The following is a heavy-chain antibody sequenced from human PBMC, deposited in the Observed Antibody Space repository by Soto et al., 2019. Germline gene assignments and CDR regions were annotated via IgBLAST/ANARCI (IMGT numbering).Heavy chain of an antibody. CDR2: IYWDDDQ. CDR1: GFSLSTSGVG. CDR3: PHNSGEGDNYQGFHP. V-gene: IGHV2-5*02. Sequence: SGPTLVNPTQTLTLTCTFSGFSLSTSGVGVGWIRQPPGKALEWLALIYWDDDQLYSPSLRSRLTITKDTSKNQVVLTMTNMDPGNTPTYYCPHNSGEGDNYQGFHPGGQGTLLPFS. D-gene: IGHD3-10*01. J-gene: IGHJ5*02.